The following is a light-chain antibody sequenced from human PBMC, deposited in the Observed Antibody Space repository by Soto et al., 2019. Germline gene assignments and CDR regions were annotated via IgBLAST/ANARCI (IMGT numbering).Light chain of an antibody. J-gene: IGKJ1*01. CDR2: GAS. Sequence: TQAPPTVSSAERDRLAITCRASQSIRYYLAWYQQMPGKAPKLLIYGASSLQSGVPSRFSGSGSGTEFTLTISSLQPDDFATYFCQHHNSYSQPFGQGTKVDIK. CDR1: QSIRYY. CDR3: QHHNSYSQP. V-gene: IGKV1-5*01.